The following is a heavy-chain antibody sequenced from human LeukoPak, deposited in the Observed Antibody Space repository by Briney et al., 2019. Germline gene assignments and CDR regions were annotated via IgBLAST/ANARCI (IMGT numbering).Heavy chain of an antibody. J-gene: IGHJ4*02. CDR3: ARGAPPQN. Sequence: SETLSLTCTVSGGSISSSSYYWGWIRQPPGKGLEWIGSVYYTGTSYYNPSLKSRVTISIDTSKKHFSLKLTSVTAADTAVYYCARGAPPQNWGQGTLVTVSS. CDR2: VYYTGTS. V-gene: IGHV4-39*07. CDR1: GGSISSSSYY.